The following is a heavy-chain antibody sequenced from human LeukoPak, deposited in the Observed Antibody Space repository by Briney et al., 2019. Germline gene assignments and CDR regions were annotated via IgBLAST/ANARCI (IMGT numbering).Heavy chain of an antibody. Sequence: ASVKVSCKASGYTFTTNGVSWVRQAPGQGLEWLAWIGPYDGDTNYTPDLQGRVTLSPDTSTSTAYMELTSLRSDDTAVYYCARLRGGIYSSRDAFDIWGQGTMVTVSS. CDR2: IGPYDGDT. CDR1: GYTFTTNG. J-gene: IGHJ3*02. V-gene: IGHV1-18*04. CDR3: ARLRGGIYSSRDAFDI. D-gene: IGHD2-2*01.